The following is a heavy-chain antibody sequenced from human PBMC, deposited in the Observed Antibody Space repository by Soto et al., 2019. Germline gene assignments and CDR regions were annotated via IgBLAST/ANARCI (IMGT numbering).Heavy chain of an antibody. CDR3: ARGGRDGFDI. CDR2: VYISGST. CDR1: GASISTQY. Sequence: SETRPLPSTVSGASISTQYWNWILQSAGKGLEWIGRVYISGSTNYHPSLKSRVAMSVDTSNNQFSLKVTSVTAADTAAYYCARGGRDGFDIWGQGKMVTV. J-gene: IGHJ3*02. V-gene: IGHV4-4*07.